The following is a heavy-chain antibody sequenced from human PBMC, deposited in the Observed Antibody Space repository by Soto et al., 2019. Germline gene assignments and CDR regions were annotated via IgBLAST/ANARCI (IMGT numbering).Heavy chain of an antibody. Sequence: HPGGSLRLSCSASGFTFSSYAMHWVRQAPGKGLEYVSAITSNVFSIYYADSVKGSFTFSKNNSKNPLFLKMSCLRVEDTAVYYCVKNRGSWYGPSHYGGQETLVTVSS. CDR1: GFTFSSYA. CDR2: ITSNVFSI. J-gene: IGHJ4*02. D-gene: IGHD6-13*01. V-gene: IGHV3-64D*06. CDR3: VKNRGSWYGPSHY.